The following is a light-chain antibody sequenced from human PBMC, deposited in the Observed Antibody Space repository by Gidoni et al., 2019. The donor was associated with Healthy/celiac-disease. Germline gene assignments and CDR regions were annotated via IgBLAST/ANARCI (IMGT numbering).Light chain of an antibody. CDR1: SSDVGGYNY. CDR2: DVS. CDR3: CSYAGSYPYV. J-gene: IGLJ1*01. V-gene: IGLV2-11*01. Sequence: QSSLPQPRSVSGSPGPSVTISCTGTSSDVGGYNYVSWYQQHPGKAPKLMIYDVSKRPSGVPDRFSGSKSGNTASLTISGLQAEDEADYYCCSYAGSYPYVFGTGTKVTVL.